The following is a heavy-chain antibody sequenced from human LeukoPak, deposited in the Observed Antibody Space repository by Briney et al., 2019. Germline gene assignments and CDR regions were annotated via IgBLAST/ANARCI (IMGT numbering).Heavy chain of an antibody. CDR1: GFTFNNYA. CDR3: AKISGSGSYYFTY. CDR2: ISGSGFST. D-gene: IGHD3-10*01. V-gene: IGHV3-23*01. Sequence: PGGSLRLSCAASGFTFNNYAMSWVRQAPGKGLEWVSAISGSGFSTYYADSVRGRFTISRDNSKYTLYLQMSSLRAEDTAIYYCAKISGSGSYYFTYWGQGTLVTVSS. J-gene: IGHJ4*02.